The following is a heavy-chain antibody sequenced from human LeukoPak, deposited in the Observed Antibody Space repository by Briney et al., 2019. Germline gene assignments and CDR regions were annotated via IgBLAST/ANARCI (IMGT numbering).Heavy chain of an antibody. CDR1: GGTFSSYA. J-gene: IGHJ4*02. CDR3: ASRDSSWSFDY. CDR2: IIPIFGTA. D-gene: IGHD6-13*01. Sequence: ASVKVSCKASGGTFSSYAISWVRQAPGQGLEWMGGIIPIFGTANYAQKFQGRVMITADKSTSTAYVELSSLRSEDTAVYYCASRDSSWSFDYWGQGTLVTVSS. V-gene: IGHV1-69*06.